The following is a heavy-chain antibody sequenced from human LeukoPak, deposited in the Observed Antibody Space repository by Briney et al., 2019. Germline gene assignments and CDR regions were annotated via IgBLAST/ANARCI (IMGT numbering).Heavy chain of an antibody. J-gene: IGHJ4*02. CDR1: GFTFSSYA. CDR2: ISGSGGST. CDR3: AKVPYYYDSSGYYSDY. D-gene: IGHD3-22*01. Sequence: PGGSLRVSCAASGFTFSSYAMSWVRQAPGKGLEWVSAISGSGGSTYYADSVKGRFTISRDNSKNTLYLQMNSLRAEDTAVYYCAKVPYYYDSSGYYSDYWGQGTLVTVSS. V-gene: IGHV3-23*01.